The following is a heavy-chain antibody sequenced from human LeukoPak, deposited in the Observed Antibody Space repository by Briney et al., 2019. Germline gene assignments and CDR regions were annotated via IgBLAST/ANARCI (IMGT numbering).Heavy chain of an antibody. Sequence: SGGSLRLSCAASGFTFSSYGMHWVRQAPGKGLEWVAFIRYDGSNKYYADSVKGRFTISRDNSKNTLYLQMNSLRAEGTAVYYCAKDVAPPQYQLLSDWGQGTLVTVSS. CDR1: GFTFSSYG. J-gene: IGHJ4*02. D-gene: IGHD2-2*01. CDR3: AKDVAPPQYQLLSD. CDR2: IRYDGSNK. V-gene: IGHV3-30*02.